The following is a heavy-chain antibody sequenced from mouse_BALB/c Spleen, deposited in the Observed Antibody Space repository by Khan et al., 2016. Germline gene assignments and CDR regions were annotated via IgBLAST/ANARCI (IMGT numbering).Heavy chain of an antibody. V-gene: IGHV14-3*02. CDR1: GFNIKDTY. J-gene: IGHJ3*01. D-gene: IGHD2-1*01. Sequence: FQLVQSGAELVKPGASVKLSCTASGFNIKDTYMHWVKQRPEQGLEWIGRIDPANGNTKYDPKFQGKATITADTSSNTAYLQLSSLTSEDTAVYYCARKRKGGNYPFAYWGQETLVTVSA. CDR3: ARKRKGGNYPFAY. CDR2: IDPANGNT.